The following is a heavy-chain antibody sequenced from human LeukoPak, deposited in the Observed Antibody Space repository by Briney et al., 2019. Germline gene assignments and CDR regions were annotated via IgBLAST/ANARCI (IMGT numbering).Heavy chain of an antibody. CDR2: INHSGST. CDR1: GGSFSGYY. V-gene: IGHV4-34*01. D-gene: IGHD3-22*01. J-gene: IGHJ3*02. CDR3: ARAPTWYYDSRPGAFDI. Sequence: SETLSLTCAVYGGSFSGYYWGWIRQPPGKGLEWIGEINHSGSTNYNPSLKSRVTISVDTSKNQFSLKLSSVTAADTAVYYCARAPTWYYDSRPGAFDIWSQGTMVTVSS.